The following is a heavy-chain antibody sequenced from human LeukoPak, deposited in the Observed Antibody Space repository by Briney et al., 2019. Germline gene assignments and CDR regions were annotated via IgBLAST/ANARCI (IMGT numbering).Heavy chain of an antibody. CDR1: GGTFSSYA. CDR3: ARDSGYSSSWMEYYMDV. Sequence: ASVKVSCKASGGTFSSYAISWVRQAPGQGLEWMGGIIPIFGTANYAQKFQGRVTITADESTSTAYMELSSLRSEDTAVYYCARDSGYSSSWMEYYMDVWGKGTTVTVSS. J-gene: IGHJ6*03. CDR2: IIPIFGTA. D-gene: IGHD6-6*01. V-gene: IGHV1-69*13.